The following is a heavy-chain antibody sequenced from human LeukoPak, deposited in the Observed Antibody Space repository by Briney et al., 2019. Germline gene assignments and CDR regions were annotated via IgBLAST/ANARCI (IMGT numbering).Heavy chain of an antibody. CDR3: ARVLGYSRRNPFDS. J-gene: IGHJ5*01. V-gene: IGHV5-51*01. D-gene: IGHD5-18*01. CDR2: IYPGDSDT. CDR1: GYTFISHW. Sequence: GESLKISRKGSGYTFISHWIGWVRQMPGKGLEWMGTIYPGDSDTRYSPSFQGQVTISVDNSINTAYLQWNSLRASDTATYYCARVLGYSRRNPFDSWGQGTLVTVSS.